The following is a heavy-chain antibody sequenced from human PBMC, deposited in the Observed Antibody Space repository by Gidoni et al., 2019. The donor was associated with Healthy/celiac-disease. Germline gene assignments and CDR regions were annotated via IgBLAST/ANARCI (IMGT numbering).Heavy chain of an antibody. Sequence: QVTLKEYGPVLVKPTETLTLTCTAPGFPLSTARRGVSWHRQPPGKALEWLAHIFSNDEKSYSTSLKSRLTTSKDTSKSQVVLTMTNIDPVDTATYYCARIKPHDFWSGYSMMPDYWGQGTLVTVSS. D-gene: IGHD3-3*01. CDR2: IFSNDEK. CDR1: GFPLSTARRG. J-gene: IGHJ4*02. V-gene: IGHV2-26*01. CDR3: ARIKPHDFWSGYSMMPDY.